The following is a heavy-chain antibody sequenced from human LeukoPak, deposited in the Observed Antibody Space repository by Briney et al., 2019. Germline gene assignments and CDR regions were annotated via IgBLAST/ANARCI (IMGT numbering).Heavy chain of an antibody. CDR3: ARDRSRAKSFGELLRYYYYYYMDV. J-gene: IGHJ6*03. D-gene: IGHD3-10*01. CDR2: INPNSGGT. Sequence: GASVKVSCKASGYTFTGYYMHWVRQAPGQGLEWMGWINPNSGGTNYAQKFQGRVTMTRDTSISTAYMELSRLRSDDTAVYYCARDRSRAKSFGELLRYYYYYYMDVWGKGTTVTISS. V-gene: IGHV1-2*02. CDR1: GYTFTGYY.